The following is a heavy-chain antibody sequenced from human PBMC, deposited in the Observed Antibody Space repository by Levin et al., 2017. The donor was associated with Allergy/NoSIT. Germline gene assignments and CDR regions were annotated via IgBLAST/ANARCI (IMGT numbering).Heavy chain of an antibody. D-gene: IGHD3-22*01. Sequence: SETLSLTCTVSGGSISSSSYYWGWIRQPPGKGLEWIGSIYYSGSTYYNPSLKSRVTISVDTSKNQFSLKLSSVTAADTAVYYCARGVVVPNWFDPWGQGTLVTVSS. CDR3: ARGVVVPNWFDP. J-gene: IGHJ5*02. CDR1: GGSISSSSYY. CDR2: IYYSGST. V-gene: IGHV4-39*07.